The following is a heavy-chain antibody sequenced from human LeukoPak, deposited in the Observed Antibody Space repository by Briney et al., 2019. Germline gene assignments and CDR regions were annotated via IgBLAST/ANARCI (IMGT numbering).Heavy chain of an antibody. J-gene: IGHJ4*02. Sequence: GGSLRLSCAASGFTFSSYEMNWVRQAPGKGLEWVSAISGSGGSTYYADSVKGRFTISRDNSKNTLYLQMNSLRAEDTAVYYCAAYSSSWYSSGGGQGTLVTVSS. D-gene: IGHD6-13*01. CDR1: GFTFSSYE. CDR2: ISGSGGST. CDR3: AAYSSSWYSSG. V-gene: IGHV3-23*01.